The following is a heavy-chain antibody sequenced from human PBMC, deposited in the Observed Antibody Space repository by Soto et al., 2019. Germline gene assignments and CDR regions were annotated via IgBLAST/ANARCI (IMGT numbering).Heavy chain of an antibody. V-gene: IGHV3-23*01. CDR1: GFTFSSYA. CDR2: ISGSGGST. D-gene: IGHD3-16*02. Sequence: GGSLRLSCGASGFTFSSYAMSWVRQAPGKGLEWVSAISGSGGSTYYADSVKGRFTISRDNSKNTLYLQMNSLRAEDTAVYYCAKGPASYDYVWGSYRPNDAFDIWGQGTMVTVSS. CDR3: AKGPASYDYVWGSYRPNDAFDI. J-gene: IGHJ3*02.